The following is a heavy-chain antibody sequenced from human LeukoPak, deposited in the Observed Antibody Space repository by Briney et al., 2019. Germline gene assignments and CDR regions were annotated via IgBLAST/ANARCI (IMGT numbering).Heavy chain of an antibody. J-gene: IGHJ6*02. CDR3: ARWLRGIAEEDGMDV. Sequence: GGSLRLSCAASGFTFTNYNMHWVRQAPGKGLEWVAVISDDETNKFYADSVQGRFTISRDDAKNTLYLQMNSLRAEDTAVYYCARWLRGIAEEDGMDVWGQGTTVTVSS. D-gene: IGHD6-13*01. V-gene: IGHV3-30-3*01. CDR1: GFTFTNYN. CDR2: ISDDETNK.